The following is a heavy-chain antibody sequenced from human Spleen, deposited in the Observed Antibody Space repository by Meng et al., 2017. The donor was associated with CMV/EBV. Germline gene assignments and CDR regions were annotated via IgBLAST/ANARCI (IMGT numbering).Heavy chain of an antibody. V-gene: IGHV3-48*04. CDR2: ISSSSSTI. CDR3: ARGDYTSCDY. Sequence: GGSLRLSCAASGFTFSAYAMNWVRQAPGKGLEWVSYISSSSSTIYYADSVKGRFTISRDNAKNSLYLQMNSLRPEDTALYYCARGDYTSCDYWGQGTLVTVSS. D-gene: IGHD2-2*02. J-gene: IGHJ4*02. CDR1: GFTFSAYA.